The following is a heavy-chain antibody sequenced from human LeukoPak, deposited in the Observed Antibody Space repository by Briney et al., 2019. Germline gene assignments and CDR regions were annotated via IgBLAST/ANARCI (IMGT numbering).Heavy chain of an antibody. D-gene: IGHD3-10*01. J-gene: IGHJ6*03. Sequence: SETLSLTCTVSGGSISSYYWSWIRQPPGKGLEWIGYIYYSGSTNYNPSLKSRVTISVDTSKNQFSLKLSSVTAAGTAVYYCARATYYYGSGSNYYYYYMDVWGKGTTVTISS. CDR3: ARATYYYGSGSNYYYYYMDV. V-gene: IGHV4-59*01. CDR2: IYYSGST. CDR1: GGSISSYY.